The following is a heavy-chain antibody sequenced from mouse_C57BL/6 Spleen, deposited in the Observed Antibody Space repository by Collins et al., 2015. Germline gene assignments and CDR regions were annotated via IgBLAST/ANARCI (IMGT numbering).Heavy chain of an antibody. D-gene: IGHD1-1*01. Sequence: QVQLQQPGAELVKPGASVKLSCKASGYTFTNYWMQWIKQRPGQGLEWIGEIDPSDSYTNYNQKFKGKATLTVDTSSSTAYMQLSSLTSEDSAVYYCATYYDWGQGTLVTVSA. CDR2: IDPSDSYT. CDR3: ATYYD. J-gene: IGHJ3*01. V-gene: IGHV1-50*01. CDR1: GYTFTNYW.